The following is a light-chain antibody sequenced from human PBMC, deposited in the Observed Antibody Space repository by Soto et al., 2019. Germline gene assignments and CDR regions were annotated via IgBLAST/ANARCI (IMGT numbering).Light chain of an antibody. J-gene: IGKJ4*01. CDR3: QRYNNWPPVT. Sequence: EIVMTQSPATLSVSPGERATLSCRASQSVSRNLAWYQQKPGQAPRLLIYGASTRATGIPARFSGSGSGTEFTLTISSLQSEDFAVYYCQRYNNWPPVTFGGGTKVEIK. CDR1: QSVSRN. CDR2: GAS. V-gene: IGKV3-15*01.